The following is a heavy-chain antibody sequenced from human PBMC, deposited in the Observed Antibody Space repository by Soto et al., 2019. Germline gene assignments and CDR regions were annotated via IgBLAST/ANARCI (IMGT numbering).Heavy chain of an antibody. Sequence: PSETLSLTCAVYGGSFSGYYWSWIRQPPGKGLEWNGEINHSGSTNYNPSLKSRVTISVDTSKNQFSLKLSSVTAADTAVYYCARDRGMRTRPRPWHYYMDVWGKGTTVTVSS. J-gene: IGHJ6*03. CDR1: GGSFSGYY. V-gene: IGHV4-34*01. CDR2: INHSGST. D-gene: IGHD2-2*01. CDR3: ARDRGMRTRPRPWHYYMDV.